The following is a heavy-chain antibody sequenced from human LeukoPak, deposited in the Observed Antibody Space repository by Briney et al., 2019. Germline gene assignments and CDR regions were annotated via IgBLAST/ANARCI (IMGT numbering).Heavy chain of an antibody. CDR2: IYYSGST. CDR3: ARAAYYDFWSGYYPYGMDV. CDR1: GGSISSYY. J-gene: IGHJ6*02. Sequence: PSETLSLTCTVSGGSISSYYWSWIRQPPGKGLKWIGYIYYSGSTNYNPSLKSRATISVDTSKNQFSLKLSSVTAADTAVYYCARAAYYDFWSGYYPYGMDVWGQGTTVTVSS. D-gene: IGHD3-3*01. V-gene: IGHV4-59*01.